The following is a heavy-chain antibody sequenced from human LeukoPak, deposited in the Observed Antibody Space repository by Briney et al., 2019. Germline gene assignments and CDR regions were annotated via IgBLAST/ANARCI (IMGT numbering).Heavy chain of an antibody. D-gene: IGHD3-10*01. CDR1: GFTLSDYY. J-gene: IGHJ4*02. CDR2: ISSSSSYT. V-gene: IGHV3-11*05. CDR3: ARDQSYYGSGSYSN. Sequence: MPEGSLRLSCAASGFTLSDYYMSWIRQAPGKGLEWVSYISSSSSYTNYADSVKGRFTISRDNAKNSLYLQMNSLRAEDTAVYYCARDQSYYGSGSYSNWGQGTLVTVSS.